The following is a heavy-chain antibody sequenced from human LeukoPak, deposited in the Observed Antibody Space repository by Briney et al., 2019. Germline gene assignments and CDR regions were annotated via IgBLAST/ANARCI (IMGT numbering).Heavy chain of an antibody. D-gene: IGHD3-10*01. J-gene: IGHJ6*03. V-gene: IGHV3-20*04. Sequence: PWGSLRLSCAASGFTFDDYGMSWVRQAPGKGLEWVSGINLNGGSTGYGDSVKGRFTISRDDAKNSLYLQLNSLNAEDTASYYCARAVPMVRGVISYYYYYMDVWGKGTTVTVSS. CDR2: INLNGGST. CDR3: ARAVPMVRGVISYYYYYMDV. CDR1: GFTFDDYG.